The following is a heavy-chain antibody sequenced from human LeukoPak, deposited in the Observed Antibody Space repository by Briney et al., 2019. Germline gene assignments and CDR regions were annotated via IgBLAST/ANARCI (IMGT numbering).Heavy chain of an antibody. J-gene: IGHJ5*02. CDR2: ISGSGSST. D-gene: IGHD5/OR15-5a*01. V-gene: IGHV3-23*01. CDR3: AKSSVSPSWFDP. CDR1: GFTFTTYA. Sequence: PGGSLSLSCAASGFTFTTYAMTWVRQAPGKGLEWVSAISGSGSSTYYADSVRGRFTISRDNSKNTLYLQMNSLRVEDTAVFYCAKSSVSPSWFDPWGQGTLVTVSS.